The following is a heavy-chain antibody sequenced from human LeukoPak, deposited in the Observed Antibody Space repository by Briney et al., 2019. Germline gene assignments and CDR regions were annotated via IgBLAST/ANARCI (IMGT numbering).Heavy chain of an antibody. Sequence: GGSLRLSFAASGYTFSSAGMTWGRQAPGKGLEWVAHIKEDGTEEYYVDSVKGRFTISRDNAKNSLYLQMNSLRAEDTAVYYCARWNDGWEFDWWGQGTVVSVSS. V-gene: IGHV3-7*05. CDR2: IKEDGTEE. CDR3: ARWNDGWEFDW. CDR1: GYTFSSAG. D-gene: IGHD1-1*01. J-gene: IGHJ4*02.